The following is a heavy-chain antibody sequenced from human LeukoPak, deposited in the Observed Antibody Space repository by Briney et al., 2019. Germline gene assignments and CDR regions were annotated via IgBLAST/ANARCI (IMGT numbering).Heavy chain of an antibody. CDR2: ISGSSSYI. D-gene: IGHD1-20*01. V-gene: IGHV3-21*01. J-gene: IGHJ4*02. CDR3: ARAYNWNLDY. CDR1: GFTFSSYS. Sequence: GGSLRLSCAASGFTFSSYSMNWVRQAPGKGLEWVSSISGSSSYISHADSVKGRFTISRDNAKNSLYLQMNSLRAEDTAVYYCARAYNWNLDYWGQGTLVTVSS.